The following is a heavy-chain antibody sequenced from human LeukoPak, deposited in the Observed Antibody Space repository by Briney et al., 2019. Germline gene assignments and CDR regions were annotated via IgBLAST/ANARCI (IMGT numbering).Heavy chain of an antibody. CDR2: IYSTGSA. V-gene: IGHV4-59*01. CDR1: GGSISNYY. Sequence: SETLSLTCTVSGGSISNYYWSWIRQPPGKGLEWIAYIYSTGSAIYNPSLRSRVTISVDTSKNQFSLKLSSVTAADTAVYYCAGKYYYDSSAYFYVDWWGQGTLVTVSS. CDR3: AGKYYYDSSAYFYVDW. D-gene: IGHD3-22*01. J-gene: IGHJ4*02.